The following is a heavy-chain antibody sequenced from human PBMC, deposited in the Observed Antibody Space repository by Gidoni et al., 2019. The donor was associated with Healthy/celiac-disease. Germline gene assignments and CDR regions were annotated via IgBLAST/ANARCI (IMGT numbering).Heavy chain of an antibody. CDR2: IYYSGST. Sequence: QVQLQESGPGLVKPSETLSLPFPVSGCSISSYDWSWIRQPPGKGLEWIGYIYYSGSTNYNPSLKSRVTISVDTSKNQFSLKLSSVTAADTDVYYCARVSRYSGYDFDYWGQGTLVTVSS. J-gene: IGHJ4*02. V-gene: IGHV4-59*01. CDR1: GCSISSYD. CDR3: ARVSRYSGYDFDY. D-gene: IGHD5-12*01.